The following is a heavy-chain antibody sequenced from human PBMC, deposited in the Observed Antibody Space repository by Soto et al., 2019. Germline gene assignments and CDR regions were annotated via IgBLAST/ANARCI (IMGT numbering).Heavy chain of an antibody. D-gene: IGHD3-22*01. CDR3: AKGMYNYDSSGYRLFDY. Sequence: SLRLSCAASGFTFENFAMNWVRQAPGKGLEWVSGISVSGGNTYYADSVRGRFTVSRDNSKNSVFLQMNSLRAEDTAVYFCAKGMYNYDSSGYRLFDYWGQGTLVTVSS. V-gene: IGHV3-23*01. J-gene: IGHJ4*02. CDR2: ISVSGGNT. CDR1: GFTFENFA.